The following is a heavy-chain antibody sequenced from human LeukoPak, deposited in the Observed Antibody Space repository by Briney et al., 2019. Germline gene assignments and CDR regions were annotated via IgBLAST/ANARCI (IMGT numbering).Heavy chain of an antibody. Sequence: GESLKISRKGSGYSFTSYWIGWVRQMPGKGLEWMGIIYPGDSDTRYSPSFQGQVTISADKSISTAYLQWSSLKASDTAMYYCARHCSSTSCYADYWGQGTLVTVSS. D-gene: IGHD2-2*01. CDR2: IYPGDSDT. CDR1: GYSFTSYW. V-gene: IGHV5-51*01. CDR3: ARHCSSTSCYADY. J-gene: IGHJ4*02.